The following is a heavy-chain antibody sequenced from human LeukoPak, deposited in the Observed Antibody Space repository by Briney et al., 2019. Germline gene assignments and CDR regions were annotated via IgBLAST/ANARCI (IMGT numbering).Heavy chain of an antibody. D-gene: IGHD6-19*01. Sequence: GGSLRLSCAASGFTFSSYSMNWVRQAPGKGLEWVSSISSSSSYIYYADSVKGRFTISRDNAKNSLYLQMNSLRAEDTAVYYCARGEAVAGSMDVWGQGTTVTVSS. V-gene: IGHV3-21*01. CDR2: ISSSSSYI. J-gene: IGHJ6*02. CDR1: GFTFSSYS. CDR3: ARGEAVAGSMDV.